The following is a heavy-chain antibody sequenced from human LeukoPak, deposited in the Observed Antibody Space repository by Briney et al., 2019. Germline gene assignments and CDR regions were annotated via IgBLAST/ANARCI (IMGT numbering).Heavy chain of an antibody. D-gene: IGHD2-21*01. CDR3: ARDKIVGPTALDY. J-gene: IGHJ4*02. Sequence: PGGSLRLSCAASGFTFSTYWMSWVRQAPGKGLEWVANIKQDGSEIYYVDSVKGRFTISRDNSRNSPYLQMNSLRAEDTSVYYCARDKIVGPTALDYWGRGTLVTVSS. V-gene: IGHV3-7*01. CDR2: IKQDGSEI. CDR1: GFTFSTYW.